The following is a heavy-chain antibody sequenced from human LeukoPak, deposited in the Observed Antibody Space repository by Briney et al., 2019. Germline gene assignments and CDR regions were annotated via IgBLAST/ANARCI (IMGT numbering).Heavy chain of an antibody. CDR3: ATYYDTSAYGMDV. D-gene: IGHD3-22*01. Sequence: ASVKVSCKASGYTSTGYYMHWVRQAPGQGLEWMGRINPNSGGTNYAQKFQGRVTMTRDTSITTAYMELSRLRSDDTAVYYCATYYDTSAYGMDVWGQGTTVTVSS. CDR1: GYTSTGYY. CDR2: INPNSGGT. J-gene: IGHJ6*02. V-gene: IGHV1-2*06.